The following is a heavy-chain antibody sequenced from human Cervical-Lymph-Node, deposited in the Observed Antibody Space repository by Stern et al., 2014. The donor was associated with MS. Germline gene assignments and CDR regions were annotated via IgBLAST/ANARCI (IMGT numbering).Heavy chain of an antibody. CDR3: ARGGSSSPPFDY. V-gene: IGHV4-59*01. Sequence: VQLVESGPGLVKPSETLSLTCTVSGGSISYYYWSWIRQPPGKGLDWIGYIYYSGSTNYNPSLKSRVTISVDTSKNQFSLKLSSVTAADTAVYYCARGGSSSPPFDYWGQGTLVTVSS. CDR1: GGSISYYY. D-gene: IGHD6-6*01. CDR2: IYYSGST. J-gene: IGHJ4*02.